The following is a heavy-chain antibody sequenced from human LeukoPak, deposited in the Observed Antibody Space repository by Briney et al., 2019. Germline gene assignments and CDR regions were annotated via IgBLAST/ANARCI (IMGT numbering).Heavy chain of an antibody. Sequence: GGSLRLSCAASGFTFSSYAMSWVRQAPGKGLEWVSAISGSGGSTYYADSVKGRFTISRDNSKNTLYLQMNSLRAEDTALYYCARDGHGVPLDYWGQGTLVTVSP. V-gene: IGHV3-23*01. CDR2: ISGSGGST. CDR1: GFTFSSYA. CDR3: ARDGHGVPLDY. J-gene: IGHJ4*02. D-gene: IGHD4-17*01.